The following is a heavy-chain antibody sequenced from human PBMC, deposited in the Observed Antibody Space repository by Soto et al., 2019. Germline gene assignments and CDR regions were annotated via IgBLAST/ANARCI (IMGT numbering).Heavy chain of an antibody. CDR1: ACSISSATYY. Sequence: SAPLSLTCTVSACSISSATYYWTWIRQPPGKGLEWIGYIYYSVSTYYNPSLKSRVTISVDTSKNQFSLKLSSVTAADTAVYYCARYCGGDCYPSRGMDVWGQGTTVTVSS. D-gene: IGHD2-21*02. CDR2: IYYSVST. CDR3: ARYCGGDCYPSRGMDV. J-gene: IGHJ6*02. V-gene: IGHV4-30-4*08.